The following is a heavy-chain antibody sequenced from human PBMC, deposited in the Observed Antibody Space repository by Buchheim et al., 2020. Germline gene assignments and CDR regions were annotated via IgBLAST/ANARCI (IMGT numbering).Heavy chain of an antibody. CDR2: IRGSGGRT. CDR3: AKVRDDYGDYGNAFDY. J-gene: IGHJ4*02. CDR1: GFTFSSYA. Sequence: EVQLLESGGGLVQPGGSLRLSCAASGFTFSSYAMSWVRQAPGKGLEWVSAIRGSGGRTYYADSVKGRFTISRDNSKHTLYLQMNSLRAEDTAVYYCAKVRDDYGDYGNAFDYWGQGTL. D-gene: IGHD4-17*01. V-gene: IGHV3-23*01.